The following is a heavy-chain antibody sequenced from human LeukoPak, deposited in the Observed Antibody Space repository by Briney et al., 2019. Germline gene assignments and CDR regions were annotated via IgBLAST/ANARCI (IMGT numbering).Heavy chain of an antibody. J-gene: IGHJ4*02. CDR1: GGSFSGDY. CDR3: ARGDGRDGYKGRLEY. V-gene: IGHV4-34*01. CDR2: INHSGST. D-gene: IGHD5-24*01. Sequence: NPSETLSLTFAGYGGSFSGDYWSWIRQPPGKGLEWIGEINHSGSTNCNPSLKSRVTISVDTSKNQFSLKLSSVTAADTAVYYCARGDGRDGYKGRLEYWGQGNLVTVSS.